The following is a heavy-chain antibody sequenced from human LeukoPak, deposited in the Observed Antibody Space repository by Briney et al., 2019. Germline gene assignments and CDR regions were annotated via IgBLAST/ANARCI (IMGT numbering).Heavy chain of an antibody. CDR3: AKGYSSGYTYFQH. V-gene: IGHV3-43*02. D-gene: IGHD3-22*01. Sequence: GGSLRLSCAASGFTFDDYAMHWVRHAPGKGLEWVSLISGDGGSTYYADSVKGRFTISRDNSKNSLYLQMDSLRTEDTALYYCAKGYSSGYTYFQHWGQGTLVTVSS. J-gene: IGHJ1*01. CDR1: GFTFDDYA. CDR2: ISGDGGST.